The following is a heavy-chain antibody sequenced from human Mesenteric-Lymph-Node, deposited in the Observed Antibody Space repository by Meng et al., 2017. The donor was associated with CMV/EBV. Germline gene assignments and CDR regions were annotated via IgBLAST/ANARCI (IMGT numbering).Heavy chain of an antibody. Sequence: GAACGGSLRGYYWDWIRQHPGKGLEWIGESKHRGRETYSQSIRSRLTLSVDMSKNQFSLRLTSVTAADTAVYYCARYSSSWAKYLQHWGQGSLVTVSS. CDR3: ARYSSSWAKYLQH. V-gene: IGHV4-34*01. CDR1: GGSLRGYY. J-gene: IGHJ1*01. CDR2: SKHRGRE. D-gene: IGHD6-13*01.